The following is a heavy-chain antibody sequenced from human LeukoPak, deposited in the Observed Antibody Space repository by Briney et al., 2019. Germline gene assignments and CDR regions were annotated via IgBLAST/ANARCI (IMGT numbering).Heavy chain of an antibody. CDR3: TTVIPLWFGELSTVDY. CDR1: GFTFSSYG. Sequence: GGSLRLSCAASGFTFSSYGMSWVRQAPGKGLEWVGRIKSKTDGGTTDYAAPVKGRFTISRDDSKNTLYLQMNSLKTEDTAVYYCTTVIPLWFGELSTVDYWGQGTLVTVSS. CDR2: IKSKTDGGTT. J-gene: IGHJ4*02. V-gene: IGHV3-15*01. D-gene: IGHD3-10*01.